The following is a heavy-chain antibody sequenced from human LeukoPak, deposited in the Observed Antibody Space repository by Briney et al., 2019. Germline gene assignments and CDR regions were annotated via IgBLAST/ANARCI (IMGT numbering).Heavy chain of an antibody. CDR1: GGSISSYY. D-gene: IGHD2-2*01. CDR3: ARIGYCSSTSCLGDDY. V-gene: IGHV4-4*07. CDR2: IYTSGST. Sequence: ETLSLTCTVPGGSISSYYWSWIRQPAGKGLEWIGRIYTSGSTNYNPSLKSRVTMSVDTSKNQFSLKLSSVTAADTAVYYCARIGYCSSTSCLGDDYWGQGTLVTVSS. J-gene: IGHJ4*02.